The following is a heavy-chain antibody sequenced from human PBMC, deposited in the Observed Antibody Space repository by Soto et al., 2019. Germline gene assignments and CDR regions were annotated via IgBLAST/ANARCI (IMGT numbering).Heavy chain of an antibody. CDR1: GGTFSSYA. V-gene: IGHV1-69*12. CDR3: ARRRGDALFDY. CDR2: IIPIFGTT. Sequence: QVQLVQSGAEVKKPGSSVKVSCKASGGTFSSYATSWVRQAPGQGLEWMGGIIPIFGTTNYAQKFQGRVTITADESTSTAYMELGSLRSEDTAVYYCARRRGDALFDYWGQGTLVTVSS. D-gene: IGHD2-21*02. J-gene: IGHJ4*02.